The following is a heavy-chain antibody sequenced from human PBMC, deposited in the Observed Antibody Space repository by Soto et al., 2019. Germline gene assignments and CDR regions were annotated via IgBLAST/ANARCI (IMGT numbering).Heavy chain of an antibody. J-gene: IGHJ6*02. CDR3: APLSVSLSGPYGIHV. D-gene: IGHD2-15*01. V-gene: IGHV4-4*07. Sequence: SETLSLTCTVSGGSISSYYWNWIRQPAGKGLEWIGRMDSSGSTSYNPSLKSRITMSVDTSKSQFSLKLSSVSAADTAVYYCAPLSVSLSGPYGIHVWGQGTTVTVSS. CDR2: MDSSGST. CDR1: GGSISSYY.